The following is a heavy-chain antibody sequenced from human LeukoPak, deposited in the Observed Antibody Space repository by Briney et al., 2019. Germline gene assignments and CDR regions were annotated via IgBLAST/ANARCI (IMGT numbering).Heavy chain of an antibody. CDR1: GGSISSGGYY. CDR2: IYYSGST. CDR3: ARVSLQEAYYFDY. Sequence: PSETLSLTCTVSGGSISSGGYYWSWIRQHPGKGLEWIGYIYYSGSTYYNPSLKSRVTISVDTSKNQFSLKLSSVTAADTAVYYCARVSLQEAYYFDYWGQGTLVTVSS. V-gene: IGHV4-31*03. D-gene: IGHD4-11*01. J-gene: IGHJ4*02.